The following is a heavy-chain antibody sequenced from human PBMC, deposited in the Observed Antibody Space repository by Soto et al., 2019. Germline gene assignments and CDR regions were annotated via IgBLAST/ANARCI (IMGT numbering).Heavy chain of an antibody. CDR3: ANLAGEYSSSRTFDY. CDR1: GFTFSSYS. Sequence: EVQLVESGGGLVKPGGSLRLSCAASGFTFSSYSMNWVRQAPGKGLEWVSSISSSSSYIYYADSVKGRFTISRDNAKNSLYLQMNSLRAEDTAVYYCANLAGEYSSSRTFDYWGQGTLVTVSS. CDR2: ISSSSSYI. D-gene: IGHD6-6*01. V-gene: IGHV3-21*01. J-gene: IGHJ4*02.